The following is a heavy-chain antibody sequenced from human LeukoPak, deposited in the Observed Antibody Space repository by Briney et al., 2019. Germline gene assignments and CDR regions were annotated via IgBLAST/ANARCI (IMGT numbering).Heavy chain of an antibody. V-gene: IGHV4-34*01. CDR3: ARAGLRVTMVRRSYFDY. D-gene: IGHD3-10*01. CDR2: INYRGST. Sequence: SETLSLICAVYGGSFSGYYWSWIRQPLGKGLVGFGEINYRGSTNYNPSLKSRVTLSVDTSKNQFSLKLSSVTAADTAVYYCARAGLRVTMVRRSYFDYWGQGTRVTVSS. CDR1: GGSFSGYY. J-gene: IGHJ4*02.